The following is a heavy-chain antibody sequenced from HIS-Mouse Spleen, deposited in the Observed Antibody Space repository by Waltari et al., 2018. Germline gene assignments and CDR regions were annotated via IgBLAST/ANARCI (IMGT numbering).Heavy chain of an antibody. J-gene: IGHJ4*02. CDR3: ARGAGYFDY. CDR2: IYYSGST. Sequence: QLQLQESGPGLVKPSETLSLTCTVPGGSISSSRYYWGWIRQPPGKGLEWIGSIYYSGSTYYNPSLKSRVTISVDTSKNQFSLKLSSVTAADTAVYYCARGAGYFDYWGQGTLVTVSS. V-gene: IGHV4-39*07. CDR1: GGSISSSRYY.